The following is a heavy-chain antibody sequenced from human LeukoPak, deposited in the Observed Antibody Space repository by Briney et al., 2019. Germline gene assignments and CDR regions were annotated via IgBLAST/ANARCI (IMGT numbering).Heavy chain of an antibody. CDR1: GLAFSEYN. V-gene: IGHV3-48*02. Sequence: GGSLRRSSAASGLAFSEYNMNWVRRAPGQGLKWVSYISSTSSTIYYAASVTGRFTLTRDNAKNSLSLQMNSLRDEDTAVYFCAAWIVDGSLFDFWGQGTLVTVSS. J-gene: IGHJ4*02. CDR2: ISSTSSTI. CDR3: AAWIVDGSLFDF. D-gene: IGHD6-19*01.